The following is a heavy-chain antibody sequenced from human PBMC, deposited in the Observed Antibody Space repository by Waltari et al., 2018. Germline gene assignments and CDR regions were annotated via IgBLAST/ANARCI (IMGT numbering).Heavy chain of an antibody. CDR2: SNSDGTNT. CDR1: GVTLSKYW. Sequence: EVQLVESGGGLVQPGGSLRLSCVASGVTLSKYWMFWVRQPPGKGLVWVSRSNSDGTNTIYADSVEGRFAISRDNAKNTLYLQMNSLRADDTALYYCEVSSSSFGNYWGQGALVTVSS. CDR3: EVSSSSFGNY. D-gene: IGHD6-6*01. J-gene: IGHJ4*02. V-gene: IGHV3-74*01.